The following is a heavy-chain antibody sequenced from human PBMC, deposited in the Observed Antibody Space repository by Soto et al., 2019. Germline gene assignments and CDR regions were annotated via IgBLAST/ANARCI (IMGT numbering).Heavy chain of an antibody. D-gene: IGHD5-18*01. CDR1: RYTFTDYY. V-gene: IGHV1-2*02. J-gene: IGHJ3*02. CDR3: PRENIEHSHGLYDAFDI. Sequence: GASVKVSCKTSRYTFTDYYTHRVRKTPGQGLERMGWMYPKSGGAYFAQKFQGRVTLTRDTSNGTAYIEVNSLTSDDTAVYFCPRENIEHSHGLYDAFDICGQGT. CDR2: MYPKSGGA.